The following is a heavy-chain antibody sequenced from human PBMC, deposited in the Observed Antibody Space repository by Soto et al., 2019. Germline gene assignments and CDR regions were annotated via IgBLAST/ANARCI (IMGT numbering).Heavy chain of an antibody. Sequence: GGSLRLSCAASGFTSSSYSMSWVRQAPGKGLEWVSYISASGEKIKYADSVKGRFTISRDNGKNSLYLQMSSLRDADTAVYFCAREVKDCTTTMCLLEDWSNRFDPWGPGTLVTVSS. CDR3: AREVKDCTTTMCLLEDWSNRFDP. CDR1: GFTSSSYS. J-gene: IGHJ5*02. V-gene: IGHV3-48*02. D-gene: IGHD2-8*01. CDR2: ISASGEKI.